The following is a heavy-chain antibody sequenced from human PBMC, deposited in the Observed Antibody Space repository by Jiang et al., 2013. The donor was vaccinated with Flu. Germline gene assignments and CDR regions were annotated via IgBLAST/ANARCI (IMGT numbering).Heavy chain of an antibody. Sequence: SGAEVKKPGSSVKVSCKVSGGTFSSSVMSWVRQAPGQGLECVGGITPIFGTTHYAQKFQGRVTITVDKSTSTAYMELSSLRSEDTAVYYCASGSMVRGGFDNWGQGTQVT. CDR1: GGTFSSSV. D-gene: IGHD3-10*01. CDR3: ASGSMVRGGFDN. CDR2: ITPIFGTT. V-gene: IGHV1-69*06. J-gene: IGHJ4*02.